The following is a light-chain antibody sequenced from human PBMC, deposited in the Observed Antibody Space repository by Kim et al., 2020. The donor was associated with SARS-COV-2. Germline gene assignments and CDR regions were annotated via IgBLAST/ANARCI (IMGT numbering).Light chain of an antibody. V-gene: IGKV3-20*01. CDR1: QSVSRGY. CDR3: QLYSTSPQT. CDR2: GAS. J-gene: IGKJ2*01. Sequence: EIVLTQSTGTLSLSAGERATLSCRTSQSVSRGYLAWYQQKPGQAPRLLIYGASSRATGIPDRFSGSGSGTDFTLTISRLEPEDFAVYYCQLYSTSPQTFGQGTKLEI.